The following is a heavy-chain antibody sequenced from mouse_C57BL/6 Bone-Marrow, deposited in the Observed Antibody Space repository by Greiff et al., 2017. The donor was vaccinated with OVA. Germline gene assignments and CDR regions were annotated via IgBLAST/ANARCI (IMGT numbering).Heavy chain of an antibody. V-gene: IGHV1-82*01. Sequence: QVQLKESGPELVKPGASVKISCKASGYAFSSSWMNWVKQRPGKGLEWIGRIYPGDGDTNYNGKFKGKATLTADKSSSTAYMQLSSLTSEDSAVYYCARLRGSFGYYPMDYWGQGTSVTVSS. CDR1: GYAFSSSW. J-gene: IGHJ4*01. CDR3: ARLRGSFGYYPMDY. CDR2: IYPGDGDT.